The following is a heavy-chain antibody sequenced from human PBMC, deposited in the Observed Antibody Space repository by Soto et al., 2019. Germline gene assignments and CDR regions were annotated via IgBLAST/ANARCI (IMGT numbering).Heavy chain of an antibody. D-gene: IGHD7-27*01. CDR1: GFMFNSYA. V-gene: IGHV3-23*01. J-gene: IGHJ2*01. CDR3: AKNVWGYWYFDL. CDR2: MSSSGET. Sequence: DVQLLESGGDFVQPGGSLRLSCATSGFMFNSYALSWVRQAPGKGLERVADMSSSGETFYADSVRGRFTISRDISKNTLYKQMDGLGGEDPAMYYCAKNVWGYWYFDLWGRGTLVTVSS.